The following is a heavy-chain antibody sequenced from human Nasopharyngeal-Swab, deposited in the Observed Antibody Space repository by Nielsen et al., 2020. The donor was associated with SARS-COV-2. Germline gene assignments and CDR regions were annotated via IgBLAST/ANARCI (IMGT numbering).Heavy chain of an antibody. J-gene: IGHJ6*02. CDR3: VRPEGVATSFKYYFQYGMDV. CDR1: GYTFTSYW. V-gene: IGHV5-51*01. Sequence: GESLKISCPGSGYTFTSYWIAWVRQMPGKGLEWMGLIYPRDSDTIYSPSFQGQVTISADKSISTAYLQWSSLKASDTAMYYCVRPEGVATSFKYYFQYGMDVWGQGTMVTVPS. D-gene: IGHD5-12*01. CDR2: IYPRDSDT.